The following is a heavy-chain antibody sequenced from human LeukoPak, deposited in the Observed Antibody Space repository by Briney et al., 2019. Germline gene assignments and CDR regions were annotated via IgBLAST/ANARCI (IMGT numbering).Heavy chain of an antibody. CDR1: GGTFSRYA. J-gene: IGHJ3*02. D-gene: IGHD5-12*01. Sequence: SVKVSCKASGGTFSRYAFTWVRPAPGQGLEWMARIIPILGIANYAQNFQGRVTITADKSTSTAYMELTSLRSEDTAVYYCARVDDSGYDNNAFDIWGQGTMVTVSS. CDR2: IIPILGIA. CDR3: ARVDDSGYDNNAFDI. V-gene: IGHV1-69*04.